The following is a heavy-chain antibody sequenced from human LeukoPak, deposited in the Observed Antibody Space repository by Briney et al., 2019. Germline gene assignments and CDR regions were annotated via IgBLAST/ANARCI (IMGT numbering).Heavy chain of an antibody. CDR1: GFTFSSYA. V-gene: IGHV3-30-3*01. J-gene: IGHJ6*02. CDR2: ISYDGSNK. D-gene: IGHD6-13*01. CDR3: ARDVGSTYYYYYGMDV. Sequence: PGRSLRLSCAASGFTFSSYAMHLVRQAPGKGLEWVAVISYDGSNKYYADSVKGRFTISRDNSKNTLHLQMNSLRAEDTAVYYCARDVGSTYYYYYGMDVWGQGTTVTVSS.